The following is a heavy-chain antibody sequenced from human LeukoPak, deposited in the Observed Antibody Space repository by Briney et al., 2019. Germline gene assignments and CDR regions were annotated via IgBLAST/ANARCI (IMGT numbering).Heavy chain of an antibody. CDR1: GFTFSNSW. V-gene: IGHV3-7*01. J-gene: IGHJ4*02. D-gene: IGHD4-17*01. CDR2: INHDGSEK. CDR3: ARAFTTTVTTATALGY. Sequence: PGGSLRLSCAASGFTFSNSWMNWFRQAPGRLEWVANINHDGSEKNYVDSVEGRFTITRDNSKNTLFLQMNSLRAEDTAIYYCARAFTTTVTTATALGYWGQGTLVTVSS.